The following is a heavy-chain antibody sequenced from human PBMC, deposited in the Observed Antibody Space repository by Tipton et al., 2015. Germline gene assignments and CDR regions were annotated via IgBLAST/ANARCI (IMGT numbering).Heavy chain of an antibody. CDR2: IIPIFATA. Sequence: QLVQSGAEVKKPGSSVKVSCKASGGTFSSHAISWVRQAPGQGLEWMGGIIPIFATADYAQKFQGRVTITADESTSTAYMELSSLRSEDTAVYYCARTPYCYAGCHSPYYFDHWGQGTLVTVSS. J-gene: IGHJ4*02. CDR1: GGTFSSHA. D-gene: IGHD2-21*02. CDR3: ARTPYCYAGCHSPYYFDH. V-gene: IGHV1-69*01.